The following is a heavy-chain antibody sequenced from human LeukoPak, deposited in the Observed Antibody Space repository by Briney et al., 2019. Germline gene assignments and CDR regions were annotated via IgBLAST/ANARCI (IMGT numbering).Heavy chain of an antibody. J-gene: IGHJ4*02. V-gene: IGHV3-74*01. Sequence: GGSLRLSCADSGFTFTTYWMHWVRQAQGGGLVWVSRINIDGVVTHYADSVKGRFTISRDNTKNTLYLQMNALTAEDTAIYYCVRDTSRSGDYWGQGTLVTVSS. CDR3: VRDTSRSGDY. D-gene: IGHD6-19*01. CDR1: GFTFTTYW. CDR2: INIDGVVT.